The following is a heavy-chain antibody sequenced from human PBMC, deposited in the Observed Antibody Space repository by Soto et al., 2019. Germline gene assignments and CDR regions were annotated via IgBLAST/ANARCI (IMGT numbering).Heavy chain of an antibody. J-gene: IGHJ4*02. V-gene: IGHV3-30*03. Sequence: QVQLVESGGGVVQPGRSLRLSCAASGFTFSNYGMHWVRQAPGKGLEWVALISYDGSNKYYADSVKGRFTISRDNSKNTLYLQMNSMRAEYTSVYYCAMGYYYGSEWGQGTLVTVCS. D-gene: IGHD3-10*01. CDR3: AMGYYYGSE. CDR1: GFTFSNYG. CDR2: ISYDGSNK.